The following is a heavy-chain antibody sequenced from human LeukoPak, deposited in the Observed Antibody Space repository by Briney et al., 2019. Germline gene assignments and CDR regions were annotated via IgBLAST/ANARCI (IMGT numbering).Heavy chain of an antibody. J-gene: IGHJ6*02. V-gene: IGHV3-23*01. CDR3: AKVTGSGSYPAYYYYAMDV. D-gene: IGHD3-10*01. CDR1: GFTFSSYA. Sequence: GGSLRLSCAASGFTFSSYAMNWVRQAAGKGLEWVSVISGSGDSTYYADSVKGQFTISRDNSKNTLHLQMNSLRAEDTAVYYCAKVTGSGSYPAYYYYAMDVWGRGTTVTVSS. CDR2: ISGSGDST.